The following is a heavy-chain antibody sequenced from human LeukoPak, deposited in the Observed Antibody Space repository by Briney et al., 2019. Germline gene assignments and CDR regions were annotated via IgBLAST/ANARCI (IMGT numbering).Heavy chain of an antibody. V-gene: IGHV1-3*01. D-gene: IGHD1-26*01. CDR1: GYTFTSYA. J-gene: IGHJ4*02. CDR3: ARVPLMGATTFDY. Sequence: ASVKVSCKASGYTFTSYAMHWVGQAPGQRLEWMGWINAGNGNTKYSQKFQGRVTITRDTSASTAYMELSSLRSDDTAVYYCARVPLMGATTFDYWGQGTLVTVSS. CDR2: INAGNGNT.